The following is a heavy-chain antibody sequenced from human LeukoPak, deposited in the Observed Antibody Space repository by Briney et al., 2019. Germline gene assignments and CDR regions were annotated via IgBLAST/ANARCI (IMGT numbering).Heavy chain of an antibody. CDR3: ARDLVTTTDNHYGMDV. V-gene: IGHV3-30-3*01. CDR2: ISYDGSNN. D-gene: IGHD1-14*01. CDR1: GFTFSSYA. Sequence: GGSLRHSCAASGFTFSSYAMLWLRQAPGKGLEWVAGISYDGSNNYSANSVKGRFTISRDNSKNTVYLQMNSLKADDTGVYHCARDLVTTTDNHYGMDVWGQGTTVTVSS. J-gene: IGHJ6*02.